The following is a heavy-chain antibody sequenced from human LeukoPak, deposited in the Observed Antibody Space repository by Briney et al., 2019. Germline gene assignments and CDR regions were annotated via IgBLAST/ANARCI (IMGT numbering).Heavy chain of an antibody. CDR1: GGSISSYY. Sequence: PSETLSLTCTVSGGSISSYYWSWIRQPPGKGLEWIGYIYYTGSTNYSPSLKSRVTMSVDTSKNQFSLKLSSVTAADTAVYYCARGLYYYDIGLDYWGQGILVTVSS. CDR2: IYYTGST. CDR3: ARGLYYYDIGLDY. D-gene: IGHD3-22*01. J-gene: IGHJ4*02. V-gene: IGHV4-59*01.